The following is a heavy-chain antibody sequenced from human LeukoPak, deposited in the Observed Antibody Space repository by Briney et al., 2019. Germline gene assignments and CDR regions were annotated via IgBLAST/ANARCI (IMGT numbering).Heavy chain of an antibody. V-gene: IGHV3-74*01. CDR1: GFTFSNYM. J-gene: IGHJ4*02. CDR3: PRDLNWSLDQ. Sequence: GGSLRLSCAASGFTFSNYMMHWVRQAPGKGLVWVSRIKSDGITITYADSVKGRFTISRDNAKNTLYLQMNSLRAEDTAVYYCPRDLNWSLDQWGQGTLVTVSS. D-gene: IGHD1-20*01. CDR2: IKSDGITI.